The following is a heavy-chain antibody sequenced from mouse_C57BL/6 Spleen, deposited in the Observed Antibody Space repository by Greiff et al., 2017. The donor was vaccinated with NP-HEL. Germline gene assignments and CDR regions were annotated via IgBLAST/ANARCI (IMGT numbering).Heavy chain of an antibody. CDR1: GFTFSDYG. V-gene: IGHV5-17*01. CDR3: ARREALITTVVPYAMDY. Sequence: EVQLVESGGGLVKPGGSLKLSCAASGFTFSDYGMHWVRQAPEKGLEWVAYISSGSSTIYYADTVKGRFTISRDNAKNTLFLQMTSLRSEDTAMYYCARREALITTVVPYAMDYWGQGTSVTVSS. J-gene: IGHJ4*01. CDR2: ISSGSSTI. D-gene: IGHD1-1*01.